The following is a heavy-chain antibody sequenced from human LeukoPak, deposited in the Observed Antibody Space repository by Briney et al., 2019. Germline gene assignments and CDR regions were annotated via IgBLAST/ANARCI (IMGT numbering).Heavy chain of an antibody. J-gene: IGHJ4*02. D-gene: IGHD3-10*01. CDR1: GYSISSGTYY. V-gene: IGHV4-61*02. CDR3: ARDAYYYGSGSYPLDY. CDR2: ISTSGST. Sequence: SETLSLTCTVSGYSISSGTYYWTWIRQPAGKGLEWIGRISTSGSTNYNPSLKSRVTMSVDTSKNQFSLKLSSVTAADTAIYYCARDAYYYGSGSYPLDYWGQGTLVTVSS.